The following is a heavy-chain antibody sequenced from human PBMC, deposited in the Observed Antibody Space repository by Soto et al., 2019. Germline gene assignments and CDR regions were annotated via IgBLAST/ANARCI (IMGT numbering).Heavy chain of an antibody. CDR1: GFTFSNYA. CDR2: ISGNGDTT. Sequence: EVQLVESGGGLVQPGGSLRLSCVASGFTFSNYAMHWVRQAPGKGLECVSVISGNGDTTYYANSVKDRFTISRDNSKNTLYLQMVSLRADDMAVYYCARAWRADVWGQGTTVAVSS. J-gene: IGHJ6*02. CDR3: ARAWRADV. V-gene: IGHV3-64*01.